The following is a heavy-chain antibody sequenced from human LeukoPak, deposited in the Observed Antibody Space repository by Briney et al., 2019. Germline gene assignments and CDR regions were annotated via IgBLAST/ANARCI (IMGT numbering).Heavy chain of an antibody. V-gene: IGHV4-39*01. J-gene: IGHJ4*02. CDR1: GGSISSSSYY. CDR2: IYYSGST. CDR3: ARQPPLGSGG. D-gene: IGHD6-25*01. Sequence: SETLSLTCTVSGGSISSSSYYWGWIRQPPGKGLEWLGSIYYSGSTYYNPSLKSRVTISVDTSKNQFSLKLSSVTAADTAVYYCARQPPLGSGGWGQGTLVTVSS.